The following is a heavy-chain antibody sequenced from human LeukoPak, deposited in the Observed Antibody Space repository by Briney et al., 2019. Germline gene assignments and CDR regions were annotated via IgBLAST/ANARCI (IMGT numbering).Heavy chain of an antibody. CDR2: ISSPGSTI. CDR3: ARDGPWLEACN. V-gene: IGHV3-48*01. Sequence: GGSLRLSCAASGFTFSSYSMNWGRQAPGKGLEWVSYISSPGSTIYYADSVKGRFTISRDNAKNSLYLQMNSLRAEDTAVYYCARDGPWLEACNWGQGTLVTVSS. J-gene: IGHJ4*02. D-gene: IGHD6-19*01. CDR1: GFTFSSYS.